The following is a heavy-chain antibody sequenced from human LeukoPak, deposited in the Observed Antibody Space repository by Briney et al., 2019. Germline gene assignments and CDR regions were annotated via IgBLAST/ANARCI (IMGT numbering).Heavy chain of an antibody. D-gene: IGHD3-9*01. CDR3: AGGLYGYLDWLPLNY. J-gene: IGHJ4*02. Sequence: PSETLSLTCTVSGGSISSSSYYWGWIRQPPGKGLEWIGSIYYSGSTYYNPSLKSRVTISVDTSKNQFSLKLSSVTAADTAVYYCAGGLYGYLDWLPLNYWGQGTLVTVSS. CDR1: GGSISSSSYY. V-gene: IGHV4-39*01. CDR2: IYYSGST.